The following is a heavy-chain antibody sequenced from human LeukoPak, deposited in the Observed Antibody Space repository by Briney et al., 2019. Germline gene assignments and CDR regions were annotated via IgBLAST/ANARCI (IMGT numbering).Heavy chain of an antibody. J-gene: IGHJ3*02. Sequence: SETLSLTCAVYGGSFSGHYWSWIRQPPGKGLEWIGEINHSGSTNYNPSLKSRITISVDTSKNQFSLKLSSVTAADTAVYYCARDRFYGDSRDAFDTWGQGTMVTVSS. CDR3: ARDRFYGDSRDAFDT. CDR1: GGSFSGHY. V-gene: IGHV4-34*01. CDR2: INHSGST. D-gene: IGHD4-17*01.